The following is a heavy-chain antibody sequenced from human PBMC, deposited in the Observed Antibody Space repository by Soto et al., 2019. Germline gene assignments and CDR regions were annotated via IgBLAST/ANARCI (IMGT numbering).Heavy chain of an antibody. CDR2: ISAYNGNT. J-gene: IGHJ5*02. CDR1: GYTFTSYG. D-gene: IGHD3-9*01. Sequence: QVQLVQSGAEVKKPGASVKVSCKASGYTFTSYGISWVRQAPGQGLEWMGWISAYNGNTNYAQKLQGRVTMTTDTSTSTGYMEVRSLRSDDTAVYYCARVGGGYYDILTGYPCWFDPWGQGTLVTVSS. V-gene: IGHV1-18*01. CDR3: ARVGGGYYDILTGYPCWFDP.